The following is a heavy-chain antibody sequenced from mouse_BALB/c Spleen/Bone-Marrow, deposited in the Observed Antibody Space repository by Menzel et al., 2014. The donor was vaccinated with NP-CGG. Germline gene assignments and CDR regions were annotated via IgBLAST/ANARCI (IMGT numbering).Heavy chain of an antibody. Sequence: EVKLVESGGGLVQPGGSRKLSCAASGFTFSSSGMRWVRQAPERGLEWVAYISSGSSTIFYADTVKGRFTISRDNPKNTLFLQMTSLRSEDTAMYYCTRGGNWEDFDYWGQGTTLTVSS. CDR1: GFTFSSSG. CDR3: TRGGNWEDFDY. J-gene: IGHJ2*01. CDR2: ISSGSSTI. D-gene: IGHD4-1*01. V-gene: IGHV5-17*02.